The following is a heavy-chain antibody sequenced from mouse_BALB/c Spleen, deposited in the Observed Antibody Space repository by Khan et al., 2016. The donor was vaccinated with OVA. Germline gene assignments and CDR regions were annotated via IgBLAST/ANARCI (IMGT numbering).Heavy chain of an antibody. V-gene: IGHV1S56*01. CDR3: AREGLRGVAMDY. CDR1: GYTFTAYD. Sequence: QVQLQQSGPELVNPGALVKISCKASGYTFTAYDINWVRQRPGPGPAWLGWIYPGVGSTKDSENFKGKATLPAATSSTPASTLFSSLTSEKSAVYVCAREGLRGVAMDYWGQGTSVSVSS. CDR2: IYPGVGST. J-gene: IGHJ4*01. D-gene: IGHD2-4*01.